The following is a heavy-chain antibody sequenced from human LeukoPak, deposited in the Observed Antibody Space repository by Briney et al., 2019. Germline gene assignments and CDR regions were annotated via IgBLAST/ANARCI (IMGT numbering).Heavy chain of an antibody. CDR1: RFTFSSYW. Sequence: GGSLRLCCAASRFTFSSYWMSWVRQAPGKGLEWVANIKQDGSEKFYVDSVKGRFTISKDNAKNSLYLQMNSLRAEDTAVYYCARDLSRSFSMIRGLIQHREFDFWGRGTLVTVSS. CDR2: IKQDGSEK. J-gene: IGHJ4*02. D-gene: IGHD3-10*01. V-gene: IGHV3-7*01. CDR3: ARDLSRSFSMIRGLIQHREFDF.